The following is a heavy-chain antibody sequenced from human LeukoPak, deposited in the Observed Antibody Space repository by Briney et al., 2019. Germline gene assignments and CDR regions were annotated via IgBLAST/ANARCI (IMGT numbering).Heavy chain of an antibody. CDR1: GFTFSGYG. CDR3: AKHIGGIQLWTGVDY. J-gene: IGHJ4*02. Sequence: GGSLRLSCAASGFTFSGYGIHWVRQAPGKGLEWVAFIGYDGSNEYYADSVKGRFTISRDNSKNTLYLQMNSLRAEDTAVYYCAKHIGGIQLWTGVDYWGQGTLVTVSS. D-gene: IGHD5-18*01. V-gene: IGHV3-30*02. CDR2: IGYDGSNE.